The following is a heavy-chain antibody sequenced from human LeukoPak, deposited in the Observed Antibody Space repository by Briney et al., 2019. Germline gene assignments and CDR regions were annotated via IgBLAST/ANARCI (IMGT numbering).Heavy chain of an antibody. V-gene: IGHV4-34*01. Sequence: SETLSLTCAVYGGSFSGYYWSWICQPPGKGLEWIGEINHSGSTHYNPSLKSRVTISVDTSKNQFSLKLSSVTAADTAVYYCARANVDTGFDYWGQGTLVTVSS. CDR1: GGSFSGYY. J-gene: IGHJ4*02. D-gene: IGHD5-18*01. CDR3: ARANVDTGFDY. CDR2: INHSGST.